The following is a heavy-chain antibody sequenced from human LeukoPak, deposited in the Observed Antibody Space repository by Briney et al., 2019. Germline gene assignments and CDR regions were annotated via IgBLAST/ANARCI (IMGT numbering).Heavy chain of an antibody. J-gene: IGHJ4*02. Sequence: PGGSLRLSCAASGFTFSSYAMHWVRQAPGKGLEWVAVISYDGSNKYYADSVKGRFTISRDNSKNTLYLQMNSLRAEDTAMYYCARQMQSHGNFDSWGQGTLVTVSS. CDR2: ISYDGSNK. D-gene: IGHD1-26*01. CDR1: GFTFSSYA. V-gene: IGHV3-30-3*01. CDR3: ARQMQSHGNFDS.